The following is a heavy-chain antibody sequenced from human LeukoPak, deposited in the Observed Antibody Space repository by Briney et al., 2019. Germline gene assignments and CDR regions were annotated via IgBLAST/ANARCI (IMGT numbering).Heavy chain of an antibody. CDR3: ASLHDIVVIPDATIDY. CDR1: GFTFSKYS. D-gene: IGHD2-2*01. CDR2: ISSSGSDI. Sequence: PGGSLRLSCAASGFTFSKYSMNWVRQAPGKGLEWVSCISSSGSDIYYADSVKGRFTVSRDNGKNSLYLQMNSLRADDTAVYYCASLHDIVVIPDATIDYWGQGTLVTVAS. V-gene: IGHV3-21*01. J-gene: IGHJ4*02.